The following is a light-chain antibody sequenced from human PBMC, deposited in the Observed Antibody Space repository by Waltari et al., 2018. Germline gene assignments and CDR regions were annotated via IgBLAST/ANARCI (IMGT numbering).Light chain of an antibody. CDR1: SSDVGSYNL. V-gene: IGLV2-23*01. Sequence: QSALTQPASVSGSPGQSITISCTGTSSDVGSYNLVSGYQHHPGKAPKLMIDEGSRRPSGLSNLFAGAQSGNTASLTFSGLRAEDEADYHCCSYAGNNTFVFGTGTKVTVL. CDR2: EGS. J-gene: IGLJ1*01. CDR3: CSYAGNNTFV.